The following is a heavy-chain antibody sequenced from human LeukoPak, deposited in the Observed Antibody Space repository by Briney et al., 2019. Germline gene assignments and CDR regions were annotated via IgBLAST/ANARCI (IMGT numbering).Heavy chain of an antibody. Sequence: GGSLRLSCAASGFTFSSYAMSWVRQAPGKGLEWVSSFSGTVGSTYYADSVKGRFTISRDSYKNTLYLQMNSLRAEDTAVYYCAKGKNAYGSSSNDYWGQGSLVTVCS. V-gene: IGHV3-23*01. CDR2: FSGTVGST. CDR1: GFTFSSYA. J-gene: IGHJ4*02. D-gene: IGHD6-13*01. CDR3: AKGKNAYGSSSNDY.